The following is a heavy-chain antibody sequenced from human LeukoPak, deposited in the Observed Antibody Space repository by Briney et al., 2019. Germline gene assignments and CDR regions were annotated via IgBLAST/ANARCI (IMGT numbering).Heavy chain of an antibody. Sequence: SETLSLTCTVSGGPINNYYWSWIRQPPGKGLEWIGYVYYTGTTTTTPSLRSRVTISVDTSGSQFSLRLRSVSAADTATYYCARYDRSGYSLELWGQGTLVTVSS. V-gene: IGHV4-59*01. CDR2: VYYTGTT. CDR3: ARYDRSGYSLEL. CDR1: GGPINNYY. J-gene: IGHJ4*02. D-gene: IGHD3-22*01.